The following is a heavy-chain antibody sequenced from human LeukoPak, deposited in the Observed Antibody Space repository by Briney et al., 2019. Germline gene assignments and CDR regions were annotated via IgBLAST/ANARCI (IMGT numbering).Heavy chain of an antibody. CDR2: IYSGGST. CDR1: GFTVSSNY. J-gene: IGHJ4*02. CDR3: ARANVYGSGRWY. Sequence: GGSLRLSCAASGFTVSSNYMSWVRQAPGKGLEWVSVIYSGGSTYYADSVKGRFTISRDNAKNSLYLQMNSLRAEDTAVYYCARANVYGSGRWYWGQGTLVTVSS. D-gene: IGHD3-10*01. V-gene: IGHV3-53*01.